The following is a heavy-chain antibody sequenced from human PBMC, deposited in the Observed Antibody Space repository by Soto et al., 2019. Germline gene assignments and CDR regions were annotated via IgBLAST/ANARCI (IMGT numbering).Heavy chain of an antibody. CDR3: AETSVMRSGMDV. J-gene: IGHJ6*02. Sequence: QVTLKESGPVLVKPTETLTLTCTVSGGSLISDRMGVSWIRQPPGKALEWLARILSSDERSYDTSLERRRTISTDTSKTQVVLTRTDMGPVDTGTYFCAETSVMRSGMDVWGQVTAVT. CDR2: ILSSDER. V-gene: IGHV2-26*01. D-gene: IGHD2-21*01. CDR1: GGSLISDRMG.